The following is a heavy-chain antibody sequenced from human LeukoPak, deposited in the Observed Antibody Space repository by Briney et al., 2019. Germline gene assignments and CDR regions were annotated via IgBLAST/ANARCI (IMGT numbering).Heavy chain of an antibody. V-gene: IGHV3-23*01. J-gene: IGHJ4*02. CDR3: AIMHPYYDGSGYWVQ. CDR1: GFTFSSYA. CDR2: ISTSGGSS. Sequence: PGGSLRLSCAASGFTFSSYAMSWVRQAPGKGLEWVSGISTSGGSSSYPDSVKGRFTISRDNPRNTLYMQTNSLRAEDTALYYCAIMHPYYDGSGYWVQWGQGTLVTVSS. D-gene: IGHD3-22*01.